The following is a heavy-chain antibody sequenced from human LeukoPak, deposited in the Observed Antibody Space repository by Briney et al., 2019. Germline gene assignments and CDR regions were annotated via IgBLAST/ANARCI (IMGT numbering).Heavy chain of an antibody. Sequence: SVKDSCKGSGGTFSSYAISWVRQAPGQGLEWMERIFPILGIANYAQKFQGRVTITADKSTSTAYMELSSLRSEDTAVYYCARVGGEHYYDSSAPFDYWGPGTLVIVSS. V-gene: IGHV1-69*04. CDR2: IFPILGIA. CDR3: ARVGGEHYYDSSAPFDY. D-gene: IGHD3-22*01. CDR1: GGTFSSYA. J-gene: IGHJ4*02.